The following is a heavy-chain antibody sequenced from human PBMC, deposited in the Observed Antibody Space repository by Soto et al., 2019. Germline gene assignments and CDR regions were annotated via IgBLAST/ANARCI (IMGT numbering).Heavy chain of an antibody. CDR2: IKSKTDGETT. V-gene: IGHV3-15*01. Sequence: GGSLRLSCAASGFSFNYAWMSWVRQAPGKGLQWVGRIKSKTDGETTDYAAPLKGRFTISRDDSENTLYLQMNSLQIDDTAVYYCAREGGHTLGALEIWGQGTMVTVSS. D-gene: IGHD2-15*01. J-gene: IGHJ3*02. CDR3: AREGGHTLGALEI. CDR1: GFSFNYAW.